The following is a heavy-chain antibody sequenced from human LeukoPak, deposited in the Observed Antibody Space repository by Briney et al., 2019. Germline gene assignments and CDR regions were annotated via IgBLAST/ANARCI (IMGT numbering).Heavy chain of an antibody. CDR2: INHSGST. J-gene: IGHJ3*02. Sequence: SETLFLTCAVYGGSFSGYYWSSIRQPPGKGLEWIGEINHSGSTNYNPSLKRRVNISVDTHKNQFSLKLSSVTAADTAGYYCARVEVDTVVSEIDAFDIWGQGTMVTVSS. D-gene: IGHD4-23*01. CDR1: GGSFSGYY. V-gene: IGHV4-34*01. CDR3: ARVEVDTVVSEIDAFDI.